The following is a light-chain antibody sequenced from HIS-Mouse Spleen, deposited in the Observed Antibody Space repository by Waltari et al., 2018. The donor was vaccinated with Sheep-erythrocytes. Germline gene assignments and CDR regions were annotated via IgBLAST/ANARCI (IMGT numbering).Light chain of an antibody. CDR2: DVS. CDR3: CSYAGSYNHV. CDR1: SSDVGGYNY. V-gene: IGLV2-11*01. J-gene: IGLJ1*01. Sequence: QPRSVSGSPEQSVTISCTGTSSDVGGYNYVSWYQQHPGKASKLMIYDVSKRPSGVPDRFSGSKSGNTASLTISGLQAEDEADYYCCSYAGSYNHVFATGTKVTVL.